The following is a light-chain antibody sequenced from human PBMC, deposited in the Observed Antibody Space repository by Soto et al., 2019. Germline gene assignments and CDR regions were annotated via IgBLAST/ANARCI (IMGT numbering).Light chain of an antibody. Sequence: DIQVTQSPATLSAFVGDRVTISCRARQSIGTWLAWYQQKPGKAPKLLIYDASTLEGGVPSRFSGSGSGTEFTLTISSLQPGDVATYYCQEYNSYPVSFGQGTRLEIK. J-gene: IGKJ5*01. CDR1: QSIGTW. CDR2: DAS. V-gene: IGKV1-5*01. CDR3: QEYNSYPVS.